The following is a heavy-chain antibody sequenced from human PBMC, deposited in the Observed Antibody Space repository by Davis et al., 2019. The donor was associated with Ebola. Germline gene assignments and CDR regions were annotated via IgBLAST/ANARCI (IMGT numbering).Heavy chain of an antibody. V-gene: IGHV1-69*13. D-gene: IGHD3-22*01. J-gene: IGHJ4*02. CDR2: VIPVCGTT. Sequence: SVKVSCKASGGTFSSYTITWVRQAPGQGLEWMGWVIPVCGTTNYAQKFQGRVTLTADESTSTAYMELTNLRSDDTAVYYCARDRYSDGSGYFFEQSHWGQGTLVTVSS. CDR1: GGTFSSYT. CDR3: ARDRYSDGSGYFFEQSH.